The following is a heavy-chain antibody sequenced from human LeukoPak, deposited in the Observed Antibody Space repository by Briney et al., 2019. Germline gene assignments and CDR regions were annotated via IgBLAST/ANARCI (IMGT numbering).Heavy chain of an antibody. CDR1: GGSISSYC. D-gene: IGHD3-10*01. CDR2: IYYSGST. Sequence: SETLSLTCTVSGGSISSYCWSWIRQPPGKGLEWIGYIYYSGSTNYNPSLKSRVTISVDTSKNQFSLKLSSVTAADTAVYYCARETIGLPFFDYWGQGTLVTVSS. J-gene: IGHJ4*02. CDR3: ARETIGLPFFDY. V-gene: IGHV4-59*08.